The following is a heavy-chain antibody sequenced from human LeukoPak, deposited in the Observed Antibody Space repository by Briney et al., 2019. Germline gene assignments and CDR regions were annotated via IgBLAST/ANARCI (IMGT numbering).Heavy chain of an antibody. D-gene: IGHD2-21*02. CDR3: ARETETDALDI. J-gene: IGHJ3*02. CDR2: IYYSGST. V-gene: IGHV4-59*01. CDR1: GGSISSYY. Sequence: SETLSLTCTVSGGSISSYYWSWIPQPPGKGLEWIGYIYYSGSTNYNPSPKSRVTISVDTSKNQFSLKLSSVTAADTAVYYCARETETDALDIWGQGTMVTVSS.